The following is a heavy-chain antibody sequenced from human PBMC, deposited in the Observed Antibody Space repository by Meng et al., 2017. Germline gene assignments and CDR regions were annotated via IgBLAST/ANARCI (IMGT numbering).Heavy chain of an antibody. V-gene: IGHV4-34*01. J-gene: IGHJ4*02. CDR3: ARRKIVGATVEDY. Sequence: SETLSLTCAVYGGSFSGYYWSWIRQPPGKRLEWIGEINHSGSTNYNPSLKSRVTISVDTSKNQFSLKLSSVTAADTAVYYCARRKIVGATVEDYWGQGTRVTVSS. CDR1: GGSFSGYY. D-gene: IGHD1-26*01. CDR2: INHSGST.